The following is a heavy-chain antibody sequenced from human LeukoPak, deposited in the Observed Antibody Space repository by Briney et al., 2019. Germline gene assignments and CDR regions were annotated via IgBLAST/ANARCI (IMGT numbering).Heavy chain of an antibody. CDR3: ARVKMGGYCSSTSCLALEDAFDI. Sequence: ASVKVSCKASGYTFTSYGISWVRRAPGQGLEWMGWISAYNGNTNYAQKLQGRVTMTTDTSTSTAYMELRSLRSDDTAVYYCARVKMGGYCSSTSCLALEDAFDIWGQGTMVTVSS. CDR2: ISAYNGNT. J-gene: IGHJ3*02. CDR1: GYTFTSYG. D-gene: IGHD2-2*01. V-gene: IGHV1-18*01.